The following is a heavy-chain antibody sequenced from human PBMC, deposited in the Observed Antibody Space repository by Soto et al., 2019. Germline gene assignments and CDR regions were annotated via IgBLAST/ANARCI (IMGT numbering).Heavy chain of an antibody. Sequence: GGSMRLACAASGVTFSSYAVHWVRQAPGKGLEWVAVISYDGSNKYYADSVKGRFTISRDNSKNTLYLQMNSLRAEDTAVYYCAKDLRDCSSTSCYANWFDPWGQGTLVTVSS. V-gene: IGHV3-30-3*01. J-gene: IGHJ5*02. CDR3: AKDLRDCSSTSCYANWFDP. CDR2: ISYDGSNK. D-gene: IGHD2-2*01. CDR1: GVTFSSYA.